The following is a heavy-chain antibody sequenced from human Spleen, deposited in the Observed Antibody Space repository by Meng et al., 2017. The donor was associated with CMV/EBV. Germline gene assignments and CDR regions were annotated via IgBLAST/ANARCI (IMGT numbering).Heavy chain of an antibody. CDR2: IRRKAYGGTT. CDR1: GFTFSSYE. CDR3: IRGAYYDFWSGYYTPVDY. D-gene: IGHD3-3*01. V-gene: IGHV3-49*04. Sequence: GESLKISCAASGFTFSSYEMNWVRQAPGKGLEWVGFIRRKAYGGTTEYAASVKGRFTISRDDSKSITYLQMNSLKTEDTAVYYCIRGAYYDFWSGYYTPVDYWGQGTLVTVSS. J-gene: IGHJ4*02.